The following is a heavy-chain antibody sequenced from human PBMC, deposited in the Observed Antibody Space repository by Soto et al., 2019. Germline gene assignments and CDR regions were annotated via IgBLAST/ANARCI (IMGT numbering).Heavy chain of an antibody. J-gene: IGHJ5*02. CDR2: INHSGST. CDR3: ARGRGIAVARRWFDP. D-gene: IGHD6-19*01. CDR1: GGSFSGYY. Sequence: QVQLQQWGAGLLKPSETLSLTCAVYGGSFSGYYWSWIRQPPGKGLEWIGEINHSGSTNYNPSLKSRVTISADTSKNQFSLKLSSVTAADTAVYYCARGRGIAVARRWFDPWGQGTLVTVSS. V-gene: IGHV4-34*01.